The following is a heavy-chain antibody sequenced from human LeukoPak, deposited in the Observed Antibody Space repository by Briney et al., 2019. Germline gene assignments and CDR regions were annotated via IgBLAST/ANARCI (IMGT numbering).Heavy chain of an antibody. CDR3: AKDRDFWSGPLFDY. CDR1: GFTFSSYG. CDR2: IRYDGSNK. Sequence: PGGSLRLSCAASGFTFSSYGMHWVRQAPGKGLEWVAFIRYDGSNKYYADSVKGRFTISRDNSKNTLYLQMNSLRAEDTAVYYCAKDRDFWSGPLFDYWGQGTLVTVSS. J-gene: IGHJ4*02. V-gene: IGHV3-30*02. D-gene: IGHD3-3*01.